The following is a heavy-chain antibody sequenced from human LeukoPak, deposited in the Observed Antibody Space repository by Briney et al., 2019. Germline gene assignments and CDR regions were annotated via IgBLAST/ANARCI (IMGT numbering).Heavy chain of an antibody. CDR3: VSFYETY. J-gene: IGHJ4*02. D-gene: IGHD2/OR15-2a*01. CDR1: GFTLSSYP. Sequence: GGSLRLSCAAFGFTLSSYPMHWVREAPGKGLVWVSHINSDGSWTSYADSVKGRFTISKDNAKNTVYLQMNSLRAEDTAVYYCVSFYETYWGRGTLVTVSS. CDR2: INSDGSWT. V-gene: IGHV3-74*01.